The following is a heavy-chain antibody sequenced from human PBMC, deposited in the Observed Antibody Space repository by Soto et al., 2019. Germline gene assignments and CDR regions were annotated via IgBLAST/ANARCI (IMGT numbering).Heavy chain of an antibody. V-gene: IGHV4-4*02. CDR1: GDSINNSHW. Sequence: QVQLQESGPGLVQPSGTLSLTCAVSGDSINNSHWWSWVRQTPGKGLDWIGETYHSRTTNYNPSLKTRVTISIDKSKNQFSLKMNSVTAADTAVYYCAREVNSSPARGPNWFDPWGQGTLVTVSS. J-gene: IGHJ5*02. CDR3: AREVNSSPARGPNWFDP. D-gene: IGHD6-13*01. CDR2: TYHSRTT.